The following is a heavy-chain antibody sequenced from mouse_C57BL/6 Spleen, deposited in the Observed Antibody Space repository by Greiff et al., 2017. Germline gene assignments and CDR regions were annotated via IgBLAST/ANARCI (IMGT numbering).Heavy chain of an antibody. CDR1: GYTFTSYT. Sequence: SGAELARPGASVKMSCKASGYTFTSYTMHWVKQRPGKGLEWIGYINPSSGYTKYNQKFKDKATLTADKSSSTAYMQLGSLTSEDSAVYYCARSRGYDYDVFAYWGQGTLVTVAA. J-gene: IGHJ3*01. CDR3: ARSRGYDYDVFAY. CDR2: INPSSGYT. D-gene: IGHD2-4*01. V-gene: IGHV1-4*01.